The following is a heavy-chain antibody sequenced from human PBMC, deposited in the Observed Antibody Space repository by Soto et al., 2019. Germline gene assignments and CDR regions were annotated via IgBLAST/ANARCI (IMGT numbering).Heavy chain of an antibody. J-gene: IGHJ3*02. Sequence: AGGSLRLSCAVSGFTVSYNYMNWVRQAPGKGLEWVSVIYRGGDTFYADSVKGRFTISRDNSKNTLYLQMNSLRAEDTAVYYCARGMYGSGSYYIGDAFDMWGQGTMVTVS. V-gene: IGHV3-53*01. CDR3: ARGMYGSGSYYIGDAFDM. D-gene: IGHD3-10*01. CDR1: GFTVSYNY. CDR2: IYRGGDT.